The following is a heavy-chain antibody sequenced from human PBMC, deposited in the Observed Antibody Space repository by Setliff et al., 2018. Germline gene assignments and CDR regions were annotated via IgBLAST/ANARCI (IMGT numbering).Heavy chain of an antibody. J-gene: IGHJ4*02. Sequence: ASVKVSCKASGYTFTTYDINWVRQATGQGLEWMGWMNANSGNTGYAQKFQGRVTMTRNTSISTAYMELSSLRSEDTAVYYCAREPPDYYDSSGSYYWGQGTLVTVSS. CDR2: MNANSGNT. CDR3: AREPPDYYDSSGSYY. V-gene: IGHV1-8*01. CDR1: GYTFTTYD. D-gene: IGHD3-22*01.